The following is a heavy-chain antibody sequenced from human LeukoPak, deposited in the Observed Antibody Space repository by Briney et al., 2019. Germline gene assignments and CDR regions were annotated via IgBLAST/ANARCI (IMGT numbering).Heavy chain of an antibody. V-gene: IGHV4-38-2*02. CDR2: IYHSGST. D-gene: IGHD1-26*01. Sequence: SETLSLTCTVSGYSISSGYYWGWIRQPPGKGLEWIGSIYHSGSTYYNPSLKSRVTISVDTSKNQFSLKLSSVTAADTAVYYCARDYAGATNYWGQGTLVTVSS. CDR3: ARDYAGATNY. CDR1: GYSISSGYY. J-gene: IGHJ4*02.